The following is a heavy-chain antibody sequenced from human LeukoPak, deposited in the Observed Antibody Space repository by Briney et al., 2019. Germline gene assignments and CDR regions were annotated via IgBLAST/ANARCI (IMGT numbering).Heavy chain of an antibody. D-gene: IGHD3-16*02. Sequence: TPSETLSLTCTVSGGSISSGGYYWSRIRQHPGKGLEWIGYIYYSGSTYYNPSLKSRVTISVDTSKNQFSLKLSSVTAADTAVYYCARVRTYVWGSYRYPNFDYWGQGTLVTVSS. CDR2: IYYSGST. CDR3: ARVRTYVWGSYRYPNFDY. V-gene: IGHV4-31*03. J-gene: IGHJ4*02. CDR1: GGSISSGGYY.